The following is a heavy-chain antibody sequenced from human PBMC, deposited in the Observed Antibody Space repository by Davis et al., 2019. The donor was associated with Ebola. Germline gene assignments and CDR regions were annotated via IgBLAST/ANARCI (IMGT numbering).Heavy chain of an antibody. V-gene: IGHV1-18*01. CDR2: ISAYNGNT. Sequence: AASVKVSCKASGYTFTSYGISWVRQAPGQGLEWMGWISAYNGNTNYAQKFQGRVTITADESTSTAYMELSSLRSEDTAVYYCARDRNYYDMLYFDYWGQGTLVTVSS. J-gene: IGHJ4*02. CDR3: ARDRNYYDMLYFDY. D-gene: IGHD3-22*01. CDR1: GYTFTSYG.